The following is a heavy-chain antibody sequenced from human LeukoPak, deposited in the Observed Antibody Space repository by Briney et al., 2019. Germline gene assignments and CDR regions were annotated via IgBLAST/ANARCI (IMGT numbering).Heavy chain of an antibody. CDR1: GGSISSGSYY. CDR3: ARGDYYDRFDY. J-gene: IGHJ4*02. D-gene: IGHD3-22*01. Sequence: RPSETLSLTCTVSGGSISSGSYYWSWIRQPAGKGLEWIGRIYTSGSTNYNPSLKSRVTISVDTSKNQFSLKLSSVTAADTAVYYCARGDYYDRFDYWGQGTLVTVSS. V-gene: IGHV4-61*02. CDR2: IYTSGST.